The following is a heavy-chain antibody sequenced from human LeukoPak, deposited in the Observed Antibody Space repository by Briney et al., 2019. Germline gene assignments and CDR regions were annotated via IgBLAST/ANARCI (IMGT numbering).Heavy chain of an antibody. Sequence: GGSLRLSCVASGFTFSIYSMNWVRQAPGRGREWVSTISGSSKYIYFADSVRGRFTISRDNAKISLYLQMSNLRAEDTAVYYCARRLNNGDYGSDCWGQGTLVTVSS. CDR3: ARRLNNGDYGSDC. D-gene: IGHD4-17*01. CDR1: GFTFSIYS. V-gene: IGHV3-21*01. CDR2: ISGSSKYI. J-gene: IGHJ4*02.